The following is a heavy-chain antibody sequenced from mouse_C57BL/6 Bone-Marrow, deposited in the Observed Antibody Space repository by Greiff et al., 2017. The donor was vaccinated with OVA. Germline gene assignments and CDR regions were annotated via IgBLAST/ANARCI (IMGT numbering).Heavy chain of an antibody. CDR2: IYPRSGNT. J-gene: IGHJ2*01. CDR1: GYTFTSYG. D-gene: IGHD2-1*01. V-gene: IGHV1-81*01. CDR3: ARGGNYVPYFDY. Sequence: VQLVESGAGLARPGASVKLSCKASGYTFTSYGISWVKQRTGQGLEWIGEIYPRSGNTYYNEKFKGKATLTADKSSSTAYMELRSLTSEDSAVYFCARGGNYVPYFDYWGQGTTLTVSS.